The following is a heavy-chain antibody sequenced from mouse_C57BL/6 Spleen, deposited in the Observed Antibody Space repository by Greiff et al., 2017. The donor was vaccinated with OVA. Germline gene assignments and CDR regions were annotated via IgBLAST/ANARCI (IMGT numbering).Heavy chain of an antibody. Sequence: EVKLQESGPGLVKPSQSLSLTCSVTGYSITSGYYWNWIRQFPGNQLEWMGYISYDGSNNYNPSLKNRISITRDTSKNQFFLKLNSVTTEDTATYYCARSIYYGDYYAMDYWGQGTSVTVSS. J-gene: IGHJ4*01. V-gene: IGHV3-6*01. CDR2: ISYDGSN. D-gene: IGHD2-13*01. CDR1: GYSITSGYY. CDR3: ARSIYYGDYYAMDY.